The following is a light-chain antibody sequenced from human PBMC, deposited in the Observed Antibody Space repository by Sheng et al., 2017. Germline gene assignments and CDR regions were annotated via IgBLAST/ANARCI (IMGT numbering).Light chain of an antibody. CDR3: NCRDSSGNHRGV. V-gene: IGLV3-19*01. J-gene: IGLJ1*01. CDR1: SLRTFA. CDR2: GKN. Sequence: SSELTQDPAVSVALGQTVRITCQGDSLRTFAASWYRQRPGQAPALVIDGKNDRPSGIPDRFSGSNSGNTASLTITGAQAEDEADYYCNCRDSSGNHRGVFGPGTKVTV.